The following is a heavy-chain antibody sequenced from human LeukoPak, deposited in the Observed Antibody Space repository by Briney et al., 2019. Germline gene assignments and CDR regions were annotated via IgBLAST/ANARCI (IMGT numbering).Heavy chain of an antibody. CDR2: INPSGGST. D-gene: IGHD6-13*01. Sequence: INPSGGSTSYAQKFQGRVTMTRDTSTSTVYMELSSLRSEDTAVYYCASVYSRSGYYYMDVWGKGTTVTVSS. CDR3: ASVYSRSGYYYMDV. J-gene: IGHJ6*03. V-gene: IGHV1-46*01.